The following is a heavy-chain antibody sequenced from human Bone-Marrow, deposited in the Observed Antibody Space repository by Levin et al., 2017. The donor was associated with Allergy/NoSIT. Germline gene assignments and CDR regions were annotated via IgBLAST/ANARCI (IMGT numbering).Heavy chain of an antibody. Sequence: ASVKVSCKASGYIFTDFGIDWMRQAPGQGFEWVGRIDTSNGHTRYAQDLTGRLVLSLDTSVTTAYLQINSLKPEDTAVYFCARDRSIRDHWGQGTLVTVSP. J-gene: IGHJ1*01. CDR1: GYIFTDFG. D-gene: IGHD5-24*01. CDR3: ARDRSIRDH. V-gene: IGHV7-4-1*02. CDR2: IDTSNGHT.